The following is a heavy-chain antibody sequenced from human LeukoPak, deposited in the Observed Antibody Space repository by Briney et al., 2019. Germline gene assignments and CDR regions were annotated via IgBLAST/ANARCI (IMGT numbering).Heavy chain of an antibody. J-gene: IGHJ4*02. CDR1: GFTFSSHS. Sequence: GGSLRLSCAASGFTFSSHSMYWVRQAPGKGLEWVSYISSSSSTIYYADSVKGRFTISRDNSKNTLYLQMNSLRAEDTAVYYCAKDARYFDYWGQGTLVTVSS. CDR2: ISSSSSTI. V-gene: IGHV3-48*01. CDR3: AKDARYFDY.